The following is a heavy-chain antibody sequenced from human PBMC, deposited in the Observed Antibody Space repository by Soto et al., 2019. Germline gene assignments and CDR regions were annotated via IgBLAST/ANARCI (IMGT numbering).Heavy chain of an antibody. CDR2: IYYSGST. D-gene: IGHD2-21*01. V-gene: IGHV4-31*11. CDR3: ARVSMNWFDP. Sequence: SETLSLTCAVYGGSFSGYYWSWIRQHPGKGLEWIGYIYYSGSTYYNPSPKSRVTISVDTSKNQFSLKLSSVTAADTAVYYCARVSMNWFDPWGQGTLVTVSS. J-gene: IGHJ5*02. CDR1: GGSFSGYY.